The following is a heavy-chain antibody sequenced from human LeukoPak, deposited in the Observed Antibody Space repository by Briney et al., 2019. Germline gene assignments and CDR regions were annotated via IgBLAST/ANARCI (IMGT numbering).Heavy chain of an antibody. CDR1: GFTFSSYG. Sequence: GGSLRLSCAASGFTFSSYGMHWVRQAPGKGLEWVAVISYDGSNKYYADSVKGRFTISRDNSKNTLYLQMNSLRAEDTAVYYCARNQRQLVHYYYYGMDVWGQGTTVNVSS. CDR3: ARNQRQLVHYYYYGMDV. CDR2: ISYDGSNK. J-gene: IGHJ6*02. D-gene: IGHD6-13*01. V-gene: IGHV3-30*03.